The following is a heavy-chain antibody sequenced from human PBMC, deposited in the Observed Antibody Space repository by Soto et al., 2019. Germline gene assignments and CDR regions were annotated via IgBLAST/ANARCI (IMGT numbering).Heavy chain of an antibody. J-gene: IGHJ6*03. V-gene: IGHV3-64*01. CDR3: ARDWGDIVVVPAARHHYYYYYMDV. D-gene: IGHD2-2*01. CDR2: ISSNGGST. CDR1: GFTFSSYA. Sequence: GGSLRLSCAASGFTFSSYAMHWVRQAPGKGLEYVSAISSNGGSTYYANSVKGRFTISRDNSKNTLYLQMGSLRAEDMAVYYCARDWGDIVVVPAARHHYYYYYMDVWGKGTTVTVSS.